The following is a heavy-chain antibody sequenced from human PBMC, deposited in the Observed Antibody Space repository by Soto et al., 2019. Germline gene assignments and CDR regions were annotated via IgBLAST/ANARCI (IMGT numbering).Heavy chain of an antibody. Sequence: GGSLRLSCAASGFTFSSYGMHWVRQAPGKGLEWVAVIWYDGSNKYYADSVKGRFTISRDNSKNTLYLQMNSLRAEDTAVYYCAREIVPAAHPALDYSGQGTMLTVYS. J-gene: IGHJ4*02. V-gene: IGHV3-33*01. CDR2: IWYDGSNK. D-gene: IGHD2-2*01. CDR1: GFTFSSYG. CDR3: AREIVPAAHPALDY.